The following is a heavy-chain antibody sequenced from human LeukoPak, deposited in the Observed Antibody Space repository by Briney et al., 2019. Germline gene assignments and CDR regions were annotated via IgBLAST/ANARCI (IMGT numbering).Heavy chain of an antibody. CDR1: GGSISSYY. V-gene: IGHV4-59*06. CDR3: ARITDFWSGYYDY. Sequence: PSETLSLTCTVSGGSISSYYWSWIRQHPGKGLEWIGYIYYSGSTYYNPSLKSRVTISVDTSKNQFSLKLSSVTAADTAVYYCARITDFWSGYYDYWGQGTLVTVSS. D-gene: IGHD3-3*01. CDR2: IYYSGST. J-gene: IGHJ4*02.